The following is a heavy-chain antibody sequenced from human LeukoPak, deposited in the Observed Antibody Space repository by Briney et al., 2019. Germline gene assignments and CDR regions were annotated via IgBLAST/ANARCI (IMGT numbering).Heavy chain of an antibody. CDR2: ISGGGGST. CDR1: GFTFSSYA. Sequence: GGSLRLSCAASGFTFSSYALSWVRQAPGKGLEWVSVISGGGGSTSYADSVKGRFTISRDNSKNTLYLQMNSLRAEDTALYYCAKDRLSTPTAPRFDPWGQGTQVTVSS. V-gene: IGHV3-23*01. D-gene: IGHD4-23*01. CDR3: AKDRLSTPTAPRFDP. J-gene: IGHJ5*02.